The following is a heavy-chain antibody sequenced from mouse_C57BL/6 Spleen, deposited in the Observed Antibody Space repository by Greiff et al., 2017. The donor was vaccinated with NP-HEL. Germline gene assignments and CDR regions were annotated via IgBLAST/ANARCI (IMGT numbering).Heavy chain of an antibody. CDR3: ASRRDYASWFAY. J-gene: IGHJ3*01. Sequence: QVQLKQSGPGLVAPSQSLSITCTVSGFSLTSYGVDWVRQSPGKGLEWLGVIWGVGSTNYTSALKSRLSISKDNSKSQVFLKMNSLQTDDTAMYYCASRRDYASWFAYWGQGTLVTVSA. D-gene: IGHD2-4*01. V-gene: IGHV2-6*01. CDR1: GFSLTSYG. CDR2: IWGVGST.